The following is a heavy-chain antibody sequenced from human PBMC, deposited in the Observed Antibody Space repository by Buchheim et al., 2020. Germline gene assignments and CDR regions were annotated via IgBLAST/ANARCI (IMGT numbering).Heavy chain of an antibody. J-gene: IGHJ4*02. CDR3: AKGRGFDR. CDR2: IGGSGDKT. V-gene: IGHV3-23*01. Sequence: EVQLLASGGGLVQPGGSLRLSCAASGFTSGSYAMAWVRQAPGQGLEWVASIGGSGDKTYYRDSVKGRFTISRDSSKNTLSLPMNSLRVEDRALYFCAKGRGFDRWGQGT. CDR1: GFTSGSYA.